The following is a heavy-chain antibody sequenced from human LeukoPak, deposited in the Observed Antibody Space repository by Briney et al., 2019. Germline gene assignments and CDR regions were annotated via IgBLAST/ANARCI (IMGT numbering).Heavy chain of an antibody. V-gene: IGHV3-74*01. Sequence: GGSLRLSCAASGFTFSSYWMHWVRQAPGEGLVWVSRIKPDGSSTSYADSVKGRFTIPRDNAKNTLFLRMNSLRVEDTAVYYCARLAATGSGYWGQGTLVTVSS. CDR1: GFTFSSYW. J-gene: IGHJ4*02. CDR2: IKPDGSST. D-gene: IGHD6-13*01. CDR3: ARLAATGSGY.